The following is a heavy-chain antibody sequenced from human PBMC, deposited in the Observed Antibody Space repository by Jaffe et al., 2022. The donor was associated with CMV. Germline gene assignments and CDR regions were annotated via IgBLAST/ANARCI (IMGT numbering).Heavy chain of an antibody. D-gene: IGHD2-21*02. J-gene: IGHJ5*02. CDR3: ASLAYCGGDCYSSWFDP. CDR2: INHSGST. V-gene: IGHV4-34*01. Sequence: QVQLQQWGAGLLKPSETLSLTCAVYGGSFSGYYWSWIRQPPGKGLEWIGEINHSGSTNYNPSLKSRVTISVDTSKNQFSLKLSSVTAADTAVYYCASLAYCGGDCYSSWFDPWGQGTLVTVSS. CDR1: GGSFSGYY.